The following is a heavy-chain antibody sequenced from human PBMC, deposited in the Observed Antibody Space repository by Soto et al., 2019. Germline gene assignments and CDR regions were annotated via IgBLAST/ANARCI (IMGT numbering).Heavy chain of an antibody. Sequence: QLQESGPGLVNPSETLSLTCTVSGASIRSESFYWGWIRQPPGKGLEWIGSIYFSGGTYYNPSRRGRLSMSGDTSKNQFSLKLDSATAADTATYFCVRLAVRYYFDSWGQGMLVTVSS. V-gene: IGHV4-39*01. D-gene: IGHD3-10*01. CDR1: GASIRSESFY. CDR3: VRLAVRYYFDS. CDR2: IYFSGGT. J-gene: IGHJ4*02.